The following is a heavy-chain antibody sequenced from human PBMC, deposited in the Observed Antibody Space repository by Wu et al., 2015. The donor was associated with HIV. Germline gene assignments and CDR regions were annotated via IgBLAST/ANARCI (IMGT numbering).Heavy chain of an antibody. D-gene: IGHD2-2*01. CDR1: GYTFTGYY. CDR3: ARDRVVVVPAGMGYYYYYMDV. CDR2: INPNSGGT. V-gene: IGHV1-2*02. Sequence: QVQLVQSGAEVKKPGASVKVSCKASGYTFTGYYMHWVRQAPGQGLEWMGWINPNSGGTNYAQKFQGRVTMTRDTSISTAYMELSRLRSDDTAVYYCARDRVVVVPAGMGYYYYYMDVWGKGTTVTVSS. J-gene: IGHJ6*03.